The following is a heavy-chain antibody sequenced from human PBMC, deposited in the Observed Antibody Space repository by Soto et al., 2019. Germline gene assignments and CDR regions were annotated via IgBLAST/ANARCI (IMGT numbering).Heavy chain of an antibody. J-gene: IGHJ4*02. CDR1: GFTFSSYA. Sequence: GGSLGLSCAASGFTFSSYAMSWVRQAPGKGPEWVSTITYNSVSTYYTESVQGRFTISRDNSKDLLFLQMSSLRAEDTAVYYCAKLYKNAWPIDYWGQGVLVTVSS. CDR3: AKLYKNAWPIDY. D-gene: IGHD1-20*01. V-gene: IGHV3-23*01. CDR2: ITYNSVST.